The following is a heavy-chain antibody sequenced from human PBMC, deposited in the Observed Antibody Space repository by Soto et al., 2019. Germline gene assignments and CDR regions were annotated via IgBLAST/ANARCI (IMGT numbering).Heavy chain of an antibody. V-gene: IGHV1-58*01. CDR2: IVVGSGNT. J-gene: IGHJ5*02. CDR1: GFTFTSSA. Sequence: SVKVSCKASGFTFTSSAVQWVGQARLQRLEWIECIVVGSGNTNYAQKLQERVTITRDMSTSTAYMELSSLRSEDTAVYYCAAACITGTTCWFDPWGQGTLVTFSS. CDR3: AAACITGTTCWFDP. D-gene: IGHD1-7*01.